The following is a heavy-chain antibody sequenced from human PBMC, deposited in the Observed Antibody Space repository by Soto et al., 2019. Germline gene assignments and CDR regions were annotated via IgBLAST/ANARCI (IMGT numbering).Heavy chain of an antibody. J-gene: IGHJ6*02. Sequence: EQLVESGGGLVQPGRSLRLSCAASGFTFDDYALHWVRQYPGKGLEGVSGISWNGGGMGYADSVKGRFTISRDNAKNFLYLQMNSLGTEDTAFYFCVKDTTSGTIFGVDSGAMDVWGRGTTVTVSS. D-gene: IGHD3-3*01. CDR1: GFTFDDYA. CDR3: VKDTTSGTIFGVDSGAMDV. V-gene: IGHV3-9*01. CDR2: ISWNGGGM.